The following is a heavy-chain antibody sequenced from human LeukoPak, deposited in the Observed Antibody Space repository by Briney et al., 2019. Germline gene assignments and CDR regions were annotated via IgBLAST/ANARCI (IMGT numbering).Heavy chain of an antibody. D-gene: IGHD3-16*01. CDR1: GLTFSNYW. Sequence: GGSLRLSCAASGLTFSNYWMDWVRQAPGKGLEWVANIKQDGSEKNYVDSVKGRFIISRDNAKNSLYLQMNTLRADDTAVYYCARDGFGTGSNWGQGTLVTVSS. V-gene: IGHV3-7*03. CDR2: IKQDGSEK. CDR3: ARDGFGTGSN. J-gene: IGHJ4*02.